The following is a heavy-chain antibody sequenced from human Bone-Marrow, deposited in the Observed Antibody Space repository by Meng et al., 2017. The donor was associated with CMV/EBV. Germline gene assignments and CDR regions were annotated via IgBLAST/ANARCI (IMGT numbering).Heavy chain of an antibody. CDR3: ARNFAGGLDV. V-gene: IGHV3-74*01. D-gene: IGHD2/OR15-2a*01. J-gene: IGHJ5*02. CDR1: GFTFSSSW. Sequence: GESLKISCVASGFTFSSSWLHWARQAPGKGVVWVSRINTDGSGPGYADSVKGRFTISRDNAKNTLYLQMNNLRVEDTAVYYCARNFAGGLDVWGQGTLVTVSS. CDR2: INTDGSGP.